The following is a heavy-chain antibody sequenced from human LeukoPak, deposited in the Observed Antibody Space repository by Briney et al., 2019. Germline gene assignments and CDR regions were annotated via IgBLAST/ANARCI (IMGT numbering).Heavy chain of an antibody. CDR1: GGSISSGDYY. V-gene: IGHV4-30-4*01. J-gene: IGHJ4*02. CDR2: IYYSGST. CDR3: ASLAEVWGSYRDY. D-gene: IGHD3-16*02. Sequence: SETLSLTCTVSGGSISSGDYYWSWIRQPPGNGLEWIGYIYYSGSTYYNPSLKSRVTISVDTSKNQFSLKLSSVTAADTAVYYCASLAEVWGSYRDYWGQGTLVTVSS.